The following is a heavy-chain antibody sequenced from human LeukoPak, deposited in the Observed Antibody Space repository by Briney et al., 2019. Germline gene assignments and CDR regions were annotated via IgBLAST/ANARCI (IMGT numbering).Heavy chain of an antibody. V-gene: IGHV3-33*05. J-gene: IGHJ4*02. CDR2: ISYDGSNK. Sequence: PGGSLRLSCAASGFTFSSYGMHWVRQAPGKGLEWVAVISYDGSNKYYADSVKGRFTISRDNSKNTLYLQMNSLRDEDTAVYYCARGDSSSLDYWGQGTLVTVSS. D-gene: IGHD6-6*01. CDR3: ARGDSSSLDY. CDR1: GFTFSSYG.